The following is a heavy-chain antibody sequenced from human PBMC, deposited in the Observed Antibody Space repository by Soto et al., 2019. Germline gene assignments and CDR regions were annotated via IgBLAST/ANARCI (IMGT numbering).Heavy chain of an antibody. Sequence: QVPLVQSGAEVKKPGASVKVSCKASGYTFTSYGISWVRQAPGQGLEWMGWISAYNGNTNYAQKLQGRVTMTTDTSTSTAYMELRSLRSDDTAVYYCARDPARLYYDFWSGYYATDYYYYGMDVWGQGTTVTVSS. CDR1: GYTFTSYG. V-gene: IGHV1-18*01. D-gene: IGHD3-3*01. J-gene: IGHJ6*02. CDR2: ISAYNGNT. CDR3: ARDPARLYYDFWSGYYATDYYYYGMDV.